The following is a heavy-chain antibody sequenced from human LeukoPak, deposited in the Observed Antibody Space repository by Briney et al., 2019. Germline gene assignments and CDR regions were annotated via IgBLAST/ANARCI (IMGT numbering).Heavy chain of an antibody. D-gene: IGHD6-13*01. V-gene: IGHV1-8*01. CDR2: MNPNSGNT. CDR3: ARDDAGIAAAGS. CDR1: GYTFTSYD. Sequence: ASVKVSCKASGYTFTSYDINWVRQATGQGLEWMGWMNPNSGNTGYAQKFQGRVTMTRNTSISTAYMELSRLRSDDTAVYYCARDDAGIAAAGSWGQGTLVTVSS. J-gene: IGHJ5*02.